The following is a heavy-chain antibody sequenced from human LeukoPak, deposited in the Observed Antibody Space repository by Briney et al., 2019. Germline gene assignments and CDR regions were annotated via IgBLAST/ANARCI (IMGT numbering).Heavy chain of an antibody. CDR2: INHSGGT. Sequence: SETLSLTCAVYGGSFSGYYRSGIRQPPGKGLYWIWEINHSGGTNYNPSLKSRVTISVDTSKNQFSLKLSSVTAADTAVYYCASSVVVMPNDAFDIWGQGTMVTVSS. CDR1: GGSFSGYY. D-gene: IGHD2-21*01. J-gene: IGHJ3*02. V-gene: IGHV4-34*01. CDR3: ASSVVVMPNDAFDI.